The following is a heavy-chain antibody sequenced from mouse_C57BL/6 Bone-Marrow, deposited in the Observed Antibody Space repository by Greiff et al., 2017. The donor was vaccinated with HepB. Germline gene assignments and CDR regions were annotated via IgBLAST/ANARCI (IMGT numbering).Heavy chain of an antibody. Sequence: VQLKESGAELVKPGASVKLSCKASGYTFTSYWMHWVKQRPGQGLEWIGMIHPNSGSTNYNEKFKSKATLTVDKSSSTAYMQLSSLTSEDSAVYYCARSGYGSPDYWGQGTTLTVSS. D-gene: IGHD1-1*01. J-gene: IGHJ2*01. CDR1: GYTFTSYW. CDR2: IHPNSGST. V-gene: IGHV1-64*01. CDR3: ARSGYGSPDY.